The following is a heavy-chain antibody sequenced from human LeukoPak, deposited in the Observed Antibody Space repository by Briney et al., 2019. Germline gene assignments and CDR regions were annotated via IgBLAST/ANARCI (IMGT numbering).Heavy chain of an antibody. V-gene: IGHV4-39*07. CDR3: GRYSSSWLPGGWFDP. CDR1: GGSISSSSYY. D-gene: IGHD6-13*01. CDR2: IYYSGSA. Sequence: SETLSLTCTVSGGSISSSSYYWGWIRQPPGKGLEWIGSIYYSGSAYYNPSLKSRVTISVDTSKNQFSLKLSSVTAADTAVYYCGRYSSSWLPGGWFDPWGQGTLVTVSS. J-gene: IGHJ5*02.